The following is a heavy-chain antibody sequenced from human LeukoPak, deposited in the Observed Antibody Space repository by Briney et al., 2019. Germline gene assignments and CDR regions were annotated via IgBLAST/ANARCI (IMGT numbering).Heavy chain of an antibody. V-gene: IGHV4-34*01. CDR3: ARGRKQWLAYYFDY. D-gene: IGHD6-19*01. J-gene: IGHJ4*02. CDR2: INHSGST. Sequence: PSETLSLTCAVDVGSFSGYNWSWIRKPPWKGLEWIGEINHSGSTNYNPSLKSRVTISVDTSKNQFSLKLSSVTAADTAVYYCARGRKQWLAYYFDYWGQGTLVTVSS. CDR1: VGSFSGYN.